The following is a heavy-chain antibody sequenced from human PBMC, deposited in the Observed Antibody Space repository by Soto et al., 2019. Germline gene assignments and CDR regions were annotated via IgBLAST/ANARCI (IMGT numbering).Heavy chain of an antibody. V-gene: IGHV3-23*01. Sequence: GGSLRLSCAASGFTFSSYAMSWVRQAPGKGLEWVSAISGSGGSTYYADSVKGRFTISRDNSKNTLYLQMNSLRAEDTAVYYCAKDSLIRITIFGVEFDYWGQGTLVTSPQ. CDR3: AKDSLIRITIFGVEFDY. CDR1: GFTFSSYA. J-gene: IGHJ4*02. CDR2: ISGSGGST. D-gene: IGHD3-3*01.